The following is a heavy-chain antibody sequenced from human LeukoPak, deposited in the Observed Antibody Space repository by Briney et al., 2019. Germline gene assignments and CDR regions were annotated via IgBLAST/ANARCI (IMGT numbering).Heavy chain of an antibody. CDR3: ARGVTYLGDFDY. V-gene: IGHV3-23*01. D-gene: IGHD3-10*01. CDR1: GFTFTTYA. CDR2: ISGSGGAT. J-gene: IGHJ4*02. Sequence: GGSLRLSCTASGFTFTTYAMSWVRQAPGKGPEWVSTISGSGGATYSADSVKGRFTISRDNSKNTLSLQMNSLRAEDTAVYYCARGVTYLGDFDYWGQGTLVTVSS.